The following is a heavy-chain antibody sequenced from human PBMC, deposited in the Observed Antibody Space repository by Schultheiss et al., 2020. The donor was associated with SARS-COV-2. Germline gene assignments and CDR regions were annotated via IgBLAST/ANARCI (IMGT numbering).Heavy chain of an antibody. Sequence: SETLSLTCTVSGGSISSGDHYWTWIRQPAGKGLEWIGRIYTSGSTNYNPSLKSRVTMSLDTSNNQFSLKLSSVTAADTAVYYCASSPVRDYWGQGTLVTVSS. CDR1: GGSISSGDHY. J-gene: IGHJ4*02. CDR3: ASSPVRDY. V-gene: IGHV4-61*02. CDR2: IYTSGST. D-gene: IGHD6-19*01.